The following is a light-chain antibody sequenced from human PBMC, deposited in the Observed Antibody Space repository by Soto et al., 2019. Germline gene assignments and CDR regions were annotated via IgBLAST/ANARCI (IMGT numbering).Light chain of an antibody. J-gene: IGKJ1*01. Sequence: DIQMTQSPSSLSASVGDRVTIICRASQSISNYLNWYQQKPGKAPNLLIYAASSLLSGVPSRFSGGGSGTDFTLTISSLQPEDFATYYCQQSYSSPESFGQGTKVEIK. CDR1: QSISNY. V-gene: IGKV1-39*01. CDR3: QQSYSSPES. CDR2: AAS.